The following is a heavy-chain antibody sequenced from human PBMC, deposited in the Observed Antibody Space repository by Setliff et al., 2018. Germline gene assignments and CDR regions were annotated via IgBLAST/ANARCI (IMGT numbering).Heavy chain of an antibody. V-gene: IGHV1-18*01. CDR2: ITIYNGNT. D-gene: IGHD1-26*01. Sequence: GASVKVSCKASGYTFSRYGISWVRQAPGQGLEWMGWITIYNGNTNYAQKFQDRVSMTTDASTGTAYMELSSLTSDDTAVYYCARAHLPGSGSYFGFDYWGQGTLVTVSS. CDR1: GYTFSRYG. J-gene: IGHJ4*02. CDR3: ARAHLPGSGSYFGFDY.